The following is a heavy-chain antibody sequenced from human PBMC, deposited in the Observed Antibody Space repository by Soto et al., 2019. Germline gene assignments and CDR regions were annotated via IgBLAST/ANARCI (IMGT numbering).Heavy chain of an antibody. Sequence: SLRLSCTGSGFPFDDFAINWVRQAPGKVLEWVGLIRNQSYQETPEYAADSVKGRFTISRDDSKNTPYLQMNSLRADDTAVYYCARDDYASTGRNSGFDYWGQGTLVTVSS. J-gene: IGHJ4*02. V-gene: IGHV3-49*04. CDR3: ARDDYASTGRNSGFDY. CDR1: GFPFDDFA. D-gene: IGHD3-22*01. CDR2: IRNQSYQETP.